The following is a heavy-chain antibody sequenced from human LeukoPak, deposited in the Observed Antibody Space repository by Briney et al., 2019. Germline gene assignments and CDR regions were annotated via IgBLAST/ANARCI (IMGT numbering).Heavy chain of an antibody. CDR3: AKAYSSSWYFPYYLGH. J-gene: IGHJ4*02. CDR1: GFTFSSYG. V-gene: IGHV3-23*01. D-gene: IGHD6-13*01. CDR2: ISGSGGST. Sequence: GGSLRLSCAASGFTFSSYGMSWVRQAPGKGLEWVSAISGSGGSTYYADSVKGRFTISRDNSKNTLYLQMNSLRAEDTAVYYCAKAYSSSWYFPYYLGHWGQGTLVTVSS.